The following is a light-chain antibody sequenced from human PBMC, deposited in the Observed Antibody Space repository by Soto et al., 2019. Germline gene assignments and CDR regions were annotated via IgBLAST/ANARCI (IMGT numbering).Light chain of an antibody. Sequence: EIVLTQSPGTLSLSPGERATLSCRASQSLRPYSLAWYQQKPGQTPRLLIYAASTRDTDIPDRFNGSGSGTDFALTISRLEPEDFALYYCQQYEASPLTFGPGTKVDVK. CDR3: QQYEASPLT. J-gene: IGKJ3*01. V-gene: IGKV3-20*01. CDR1: QSLRPYS. CDR2: AAS.